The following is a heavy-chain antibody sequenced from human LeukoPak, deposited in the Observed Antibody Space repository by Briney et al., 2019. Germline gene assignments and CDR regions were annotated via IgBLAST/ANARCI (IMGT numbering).Heavy chain of an antibody. CDR1: GGSISSGSYY. Sequence: SQTLSLTCTVSGGSISSGSYYWSWIRQPAGKGLEWIGRIYTSGSTNYNPSLKSRVTISVDTSKNQFSLKLSSVTAADTAVYYCARGSAVAAPGDWFDPWGQGTLVTVSS. V-gene: IGHV4-61*02. J-gene: IGHJ5*02. CDR2: IYTSGST. D-gene: IGHD6-19*01. CDR3: ARGSAVAAPGDWFDP.